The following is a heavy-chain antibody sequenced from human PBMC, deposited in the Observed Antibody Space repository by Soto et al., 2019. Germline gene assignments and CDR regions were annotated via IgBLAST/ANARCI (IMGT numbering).Heavy chain of an antibody. V-gene: IGHV3-23*01. CDR3: AKEGIVMVGGRVNWFDP. D-gene: IGHD3-10*01. Sequence: EVQLLEAGGGLVQPGGSLRLSCAASGFTFSSYAMSWVRQAPGKGLEWVSVISGSGGSTYYADSVKGRFTISRDNSKNALYLQMISLRAEDTAVYYCAKEGIVMVGGRVNWFDPWGQGTLVTVSS. CDR1: GFTFSSYA. CDR2: ISGSGGST. J-gene: IGHJ5*02.